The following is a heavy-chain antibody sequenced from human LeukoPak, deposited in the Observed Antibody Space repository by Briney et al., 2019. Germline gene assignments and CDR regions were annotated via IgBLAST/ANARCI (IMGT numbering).Heavy chain of an antibody. Sequence: HPGGSLRLSCAASGFTFSSYAMSWVRQAPGKGLEWVSAISGSGGSTYYADSVKGRFTISRDNSKNTLYLQMNSLRAEDTAVYYCAKYFVEGVAYSDYWGQGTLVTVSS. CDR1: GFTFSSYA. V-gene: IGHV3-23*01. CDR2: ISGSGGST. D-gene: IGHD2-15*01. J-gene: IGHJ4*02. CDR3: AKYFVEGVAYSDY.